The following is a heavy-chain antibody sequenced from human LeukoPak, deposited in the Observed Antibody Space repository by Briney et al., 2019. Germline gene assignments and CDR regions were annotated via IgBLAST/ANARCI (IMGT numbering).Heavy chain of an antibody. CDR3: ARYYDISRRSDP. J-gene: IGHJ5*02. V-gene: IGHV3-7*01. Sequence: SGGSLRLSCAASGFTFSSFWMSWVRQGPGKGLEWVANIKQDGSEKYYVDSVKGRSTISRDNAKNSLYLQMNSLRAEDTAVYYRARYYDISRRSDPWGQGTLVTVSS. D-gene: IGHD3-9*01. CDR2: IKQDGSEK. CDR1: GFTFSSFW.